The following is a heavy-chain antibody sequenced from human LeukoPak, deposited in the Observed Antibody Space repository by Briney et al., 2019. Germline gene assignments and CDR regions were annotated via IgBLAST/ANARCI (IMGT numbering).Heavy chain of an antibody. CDR3: ARGRDMITFGGVLAFDY. CDR1: GGPFSGYY. D-gene: IGHD3-16*01. CDR2: INHSGST. J-gene: IGHJ4*02. V-gene: IGHV4-34*01. Sequence: SETLSLTCAVYGGPFSGYYWSWIRQPPGKGLEWIGEINHSGSTNYNPSLKSRVTISVDTSKNQFSLKLSSVTATDTAAYYCARGRDMITFGGVLAFDYWGQGTLVTVSS.